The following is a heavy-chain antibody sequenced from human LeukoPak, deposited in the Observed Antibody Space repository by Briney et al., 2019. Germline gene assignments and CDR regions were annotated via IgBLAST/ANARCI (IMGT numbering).Heavy chain of an antibody. D-gene: IGHD4-17*01. Sequence: PGGSLRLSCAASGFTFSSYGMHWVRQAPGKGLEWVAVISYDGSNKYYADSVKGRFTISRDNSKNTLYLQMNSLRAEDTAVYYCAKDLAMGFPYGDIDYWGQGTLVTVSS. CDR2: ISYDGSNK. V-gene: IGHV3-30*18. J-gene: IGHJ4*02. CDR1: GFTFSSYG. CDR3: AKDLAMGFPYGDIDY.